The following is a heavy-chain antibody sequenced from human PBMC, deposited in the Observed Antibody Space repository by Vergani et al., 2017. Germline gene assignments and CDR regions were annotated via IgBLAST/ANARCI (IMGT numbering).Heavy chain of an antibody. CDR1: GYTFTSYD. CDR3: AGDVAVAGAFNWFDP. J-gene: IGHJ5*02. Sequence: QVQLVQSGAEVKKPGASVKVSCKASGYTFTSYDINWVRQATGQGLEWMGWMNPNSGGPNYAQKCQGRVTMTRDTSISTAYMELSRLRSDDTAVYYCAGDVAVAGAFNWFDPWGQGTLVTVSS. V-gene: IGHV1-2*02. CDR2: MNPNSGGP. D-gene: IGHD6-19*01.